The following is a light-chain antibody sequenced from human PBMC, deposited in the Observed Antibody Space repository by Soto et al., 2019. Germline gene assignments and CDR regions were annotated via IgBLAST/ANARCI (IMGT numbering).Light chain of an antibody. V-gene: IGKV1-5*03. CDR1: QSISSW. Sequence: DIQMTQSPSTLSASVGDRVTITCRASQSISSWLAWYQQKPGKAPKLLIYKASSLESGVPSRFSGSGSGTEFTLTISSLQPDDSATYYCQQYDRYPGTFGQGAKVEIK. CDR3: QQYDRYPGT. CDR2: KAS. J-gene: IGKJ1*01.